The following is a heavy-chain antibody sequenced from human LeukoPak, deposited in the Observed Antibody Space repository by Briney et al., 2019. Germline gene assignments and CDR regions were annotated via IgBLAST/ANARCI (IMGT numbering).Heavy chain of an antibody. Sequence: GRSLRLSRAASGFTYRDYYMRGVRQAPGKGLEWVSYISSSGSTIYYADSVKGRFTISRDNAKNSLYLQMNSLRAEDTAVYYCARDENLPVVAAWSQGTLVTVSS. D-gene: IGHD3-22*01. CDR1: GFTYRDYY. V-gene: IGHV3-11*01. CDR3: ARDENLPVVAA. CDR2: ISSSGSTI. J-gene: IGHJ5*02.